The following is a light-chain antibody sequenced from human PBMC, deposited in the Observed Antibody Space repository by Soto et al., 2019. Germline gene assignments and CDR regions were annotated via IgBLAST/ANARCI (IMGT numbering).Light chain of an antibody. CDR1: SRDVGAYRH. Sequence: QSVLTHPASVSGSPGQSITISCAGSSRDVGAYRHVSWYQHPPGTAPKFILYEVDHRPSGVSDRFSGSQSGDTASLTISGLQAGDEAEYYCCSDTTRGTYVFGSGTKVTVL. CDR3: CSDTTRGTYV. CDR2: EVD. V-gene: IGLV2-14*01. J-gene: IGLJ1*01.